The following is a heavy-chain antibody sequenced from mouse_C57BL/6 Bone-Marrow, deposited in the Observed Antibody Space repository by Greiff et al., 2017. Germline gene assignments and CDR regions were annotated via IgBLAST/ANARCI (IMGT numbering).Heavy chain of an antibody. V-gene: IGHV1-54*01. CDR3: ARSKNWDAWFAY. Sequence: QVQLKESGAELVRPGTSVKVSCKASGYAFTNYLIEWVKQRPGQGLEWIGVINPGSGGTNYNEKFKGQATLTADKSSSTAYMQLSSLTSEDSAVYFCARSKNWDAWFAYWGQGTLVTVSA. D-gene: IGHD4-1*01. CDR2: INPGSGGT. CDR1: GYAFTNYL. J-gene: IGHJ3*01.